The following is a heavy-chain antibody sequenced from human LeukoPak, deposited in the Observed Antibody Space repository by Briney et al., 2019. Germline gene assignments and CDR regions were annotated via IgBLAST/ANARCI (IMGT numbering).Heavy chain of an antibody. V-gene: IGHV1-18*01. CDR1: GGTFSSYA. CDR2: ISAYNGNT. Sequence: ASVKVSCKASGGTFSSYAISWVRQAPGQGLEWMGWISAYNGNTNYAQKLQGRVTMTTGTSTSTAYMELRSLRSDDTAVYYCARDPVVVVAATEFDYWGQGTLVTVSS. D-gene: IGHD2-15*01. J-gene: IGHJ4*02. CDR3: ARDPVVVVAATEFDY.